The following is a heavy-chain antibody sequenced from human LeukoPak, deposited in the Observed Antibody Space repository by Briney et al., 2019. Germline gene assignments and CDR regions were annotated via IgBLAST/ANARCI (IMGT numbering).Heavy chain of an antibody. V-gene: IGHV3-49*04. CDR1: GFTFGDYA. CDR2: IRSKPYGGTT. J-gene: IGHJ4*02. D-gene: IGHD2-15*01. Sequence: GGSLRLSCTTSGFTFGDYAMSWVRQAPGKGLEWVGFIRSKPYGGTTEYAPSVKGRFTISRDDSKNIAYLQMNSLKTEDTTVYHCTRDIDADYVDYWGQGDLVTVSS. CDR3: TRDIDADYVDY.